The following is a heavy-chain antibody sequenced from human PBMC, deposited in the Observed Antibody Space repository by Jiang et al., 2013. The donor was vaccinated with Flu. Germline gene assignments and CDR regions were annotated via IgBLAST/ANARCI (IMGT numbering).Heavy chain of an antibody. Sequence: GAEVKKPGASVKVSCKATGYTFINYVIHWVRQAPGQSLEWMGWINSDNGNTKYSQNFQGRLTFTRDTSATTAYMELSSLRSEDTAVYYCARLIAVGGGIGGNYFDYWGQGT. CDR1: GYTFINYV. CDR3: ARLIAVGGGIGGNYFDY. V-gene: IGHV1-3*01. CDR2: INSDNGNT. D-gene: IGHD6-19*01. J-gene: IGHJ4*02.